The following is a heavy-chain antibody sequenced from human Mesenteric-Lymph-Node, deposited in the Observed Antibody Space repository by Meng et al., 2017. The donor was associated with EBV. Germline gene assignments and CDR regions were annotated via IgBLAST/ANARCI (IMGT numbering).Heavy chain of an antibody. CDR3: ATGWGKANY. Sequence: QVQLQQWCGGLLKPSDTLSLSCDVYGGFFSAYYWRCIRQPPGRGLEWIGDVIHSGNTSYSPSLQSRVTISVDTSKRQFSLKLRSMTAADTAVNYCATGWGKANYWGQGTLVTVSS. CDR1: GGFFSAYY. J-gene: IGHJ4*02. CDR2: VIHSGNT. D-gene: IGHD3-16*01. V-gene: IGHV4-34*12.